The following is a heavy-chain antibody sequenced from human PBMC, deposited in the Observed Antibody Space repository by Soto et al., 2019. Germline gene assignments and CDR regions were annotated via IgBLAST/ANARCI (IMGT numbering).Heavy chain of an antibody. CDR2: ISGRGDSA. CDR3: ARDPDTTSKIDH. V-gene: IGHV3-23*01. CDR1: GFMFSSYV. J-gene: IGHJ4*02. Sequence: VGSLRLSCTASGFMFSSYVLSWVRQAPGKGLEWVSGISGRGDSANYADSVKGRFTISRDNSKNMVYLQMNSLRAEDTALYYCARDPDTTSKIDHWGQGTQVTVSS. D-gene: IGHD1-1*01.